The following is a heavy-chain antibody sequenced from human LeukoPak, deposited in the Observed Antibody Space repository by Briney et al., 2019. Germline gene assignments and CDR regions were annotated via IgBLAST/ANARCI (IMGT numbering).Heavy chain of an antibody. J-gene: IGHJ6*03. V-gene: IGHV1-69*11. CDR1: VDTLTADG. Sequence: SLMLSSTPSVDTLTADGLCAVRQIPREGPERMGSIITILDAPKSSQKFEGRLKIPTDESATTAYMELNSLRSEDTAVYFCARGVRGSRFHHYFYMDVWATGTTVTVSS. D-gene: IGHD3-16*01. CDR3: ARGVRGSRFHHYFYMDV. CDR2: IITILDAP.